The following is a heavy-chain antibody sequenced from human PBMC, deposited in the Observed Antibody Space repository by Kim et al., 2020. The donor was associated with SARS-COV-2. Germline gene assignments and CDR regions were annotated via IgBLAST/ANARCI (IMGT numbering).Heavy chain of an antibody. J-gene: IGHJ4*02. CDR3: AREPGGGIYDSSGYGY. V-gene: IGHV3-74*01. CDR2: INSDGSST. D-gene: IGHD3-22*01. CDR1: GFTFSSYW. Sequence: GGSLRLSCAASGFTFSSYWMHWVRQAPGKGLVWVSRINSDGSSTSYADSVKGRFTISRDNAKNTLYLQMNSLRAEDTAVYYCAREPGGGIYDSSGYGYWGQGTLVTVSS.